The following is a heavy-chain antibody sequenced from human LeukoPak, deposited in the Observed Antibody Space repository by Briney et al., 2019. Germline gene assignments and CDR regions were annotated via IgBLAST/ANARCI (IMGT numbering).Heavy chain of an antibody. Sequence: PGGSLGLSCAASGFTFSSYSMNWVRQPPGKGLEWIGEIYHSGSTNYNPSLKSRVTISVDKSKNQFSLKLSSVTAADTAVYYCARLDEYSSSWYYFDYWGQGTLVTVSS. CDR1: GFTFSSYS. CDR2: IYHSGST. D-gene: IGHD6-13*01. CDR3: ARLDEYSSSWYYFDY. V-gene: IGHV4-4*02. J-gene: IGHJ4*02.